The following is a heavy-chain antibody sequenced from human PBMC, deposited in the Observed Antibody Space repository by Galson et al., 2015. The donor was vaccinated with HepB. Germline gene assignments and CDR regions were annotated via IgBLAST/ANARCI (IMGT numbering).Heavy chain of an antibody. J-gene: IGHJ4*02. D-gene: IGHD6-19*01. CDR1: GFTFSNYS. Sequence: SLRLSCAASGFTFSNYSMHWVRQAPGKGLEWVAFIPSGRSNIFYADSVKGRFTISRDNAKNPLYLQMNSLRPEDTAVYYCARHSGHISGWYTGRGGFDSWGQGTLVTVSA. CDR3: ARHSGHISGWYTGRGGFDS. V-gene: IGHV3-21*01. CDR2: IPSGRSNI.